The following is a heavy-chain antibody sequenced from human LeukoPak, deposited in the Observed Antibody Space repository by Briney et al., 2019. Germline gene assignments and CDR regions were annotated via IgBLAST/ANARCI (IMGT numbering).Heavy chain of an antibody. V-gene: IGHV4-59*01. CDR2: IYYSGST. D-gene: IGHD3-22*01. CDR1: GGSISSYY. J-gene: IGHJ4*02. CDR3: ARSEGDFYDSSGYYSPFDY. Sequence: SGTLSLTCTVSGGSISSYYWSRIRQPPGKGLEWIGYIYYSGSTNYNPSLKSRVTISVDTSKNQFSLKLSSVTAADTAVYYCARSEGDFYDSSGYYSPFDYWGQGTLVTVFS.